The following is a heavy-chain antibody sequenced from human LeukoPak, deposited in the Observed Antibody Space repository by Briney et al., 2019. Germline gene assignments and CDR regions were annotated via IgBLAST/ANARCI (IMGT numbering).Heavy chain of an antibody. CDR2: IYTSGST. J-gene: IGHJ5*02. CDR3: ARGSQPRGYSYSPFTSWFDP. CDR1: GGSISSYY. Sequence: SETLSLTCTVSGGSISSYYWSWIRQPAGKGLEWIGRIYTSGSTNYNPSLKSRVTMSVDTSKNQFSLKLSSVTAADTAVYYCARGSQPRGYSYSPFTSWFDPWGQGTLVTVSS. V-gene: IGHV4-4*07. D-gene: IGHD5-18*01.